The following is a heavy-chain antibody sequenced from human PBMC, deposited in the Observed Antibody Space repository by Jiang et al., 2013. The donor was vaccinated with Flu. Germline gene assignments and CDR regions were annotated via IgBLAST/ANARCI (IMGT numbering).Heavy chain of an antibody. CDR2: INGGNGDT. V-gene: IGHV1-3*01. D-gene: IGHD3-22*01. CDR1: GYIFTNYA. Sequence: GAEVKKPGASVKISCKTSGYIFTNYAIHWVRQAPGQGLEWVGWINGGNGDTKYSQNFQGRVTITTDTTANTGFMELSSLRSEDTALYYCAREWGGGYYSSLDYWGQGTLVTVSS. J-gene: IGHJ4*02. CDR3: AREWGGGYYSSLDY.